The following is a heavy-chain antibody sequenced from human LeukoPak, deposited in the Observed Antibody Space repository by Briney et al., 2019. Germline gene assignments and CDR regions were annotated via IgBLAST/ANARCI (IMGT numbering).Heavy chain of an antibody. CDR3: ARDRGWIQHDI. D-gene: IGHD5-18*01. J-gene: IGHJ3*02. Sequence: HPGGSLRLSCAASGFAFSDSWMTWIRQAPGKGLEWVAFIKGDGSAKKYVDSVKGRFTISRDNAKNSLFLQMNSLRAEDTAVYYRARDRGWIQHDIWGQGTMVTVSS. CDR2: IKGDGSAK. V-gene: IGHV3-7*01. CDR1: GFAFSDSW.